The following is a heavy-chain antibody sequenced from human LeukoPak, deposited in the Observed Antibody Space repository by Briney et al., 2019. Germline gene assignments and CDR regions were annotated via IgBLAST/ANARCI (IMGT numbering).Heavy chain of an antibody. Sequence: ASVKVSCKASGGTFSSYAISWVRQAPGQGLEWMGWISAYNGNTNYAQKLQGRVTMTTDTSTSTAYMELRSLRSDDTAVYYCAREWDLYGSSSVEFDYWGQGTLVTVSS. CDR2: ISAYNGNT. CDR1: GGTFSSYA. D-gene: IGHD6-6*01. CDR3: AREWDLYGSSSVEFDY. J-gene: IGHJ4*02. V-gene: IGHV1-18*01.